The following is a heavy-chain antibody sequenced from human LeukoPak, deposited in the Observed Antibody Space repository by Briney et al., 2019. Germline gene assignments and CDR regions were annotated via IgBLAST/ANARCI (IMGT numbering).Heavy chain of an antibody. CDR1: GGTMSNYY. Sequence: PSETLSLTCTVSGGTMSNYYWSWIRQPPGKGLEWIGYIHHSGSTNYNPPLKSRVTISVDTSRNQFSLKLSSVTAADTAVYYCAGGKQWLAFDSWGQGTLVTVSS. J-gene: IGHJ4*02. CDR2: IHHSGST. V-gene: IGHV4-59*01. D-gene: IGHD6-19*01. CDR3: AGGKQWLAFDS.